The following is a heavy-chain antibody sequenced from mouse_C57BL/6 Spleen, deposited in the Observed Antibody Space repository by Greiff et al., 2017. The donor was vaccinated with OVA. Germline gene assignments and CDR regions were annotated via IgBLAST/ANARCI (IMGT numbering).Heavy chain of an antibody. J-gene: IGHJ1*03. CDR1: GFTFSDYY. CDR3: ARDLGRRYFDV. V-gene: IGHV5-16*01. CDR2: INYDGSST. Sequence: EVKLMESEGGLVQPGSSMKLSCTASGFTFSDYYMAWVRQVPEKGLEWVANINYDGSSTYYLDSLKSRFIISRDNAKNILYLQMSSLKSEDTATYYCARDLGRRYFDVWGTGTTVTVSS. D-gene: IGHD4-1*01.